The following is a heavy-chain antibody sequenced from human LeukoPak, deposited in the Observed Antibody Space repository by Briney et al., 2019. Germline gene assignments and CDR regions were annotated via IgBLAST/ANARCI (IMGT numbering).Heavy chain of an antibody. D-gene: IGHD6-19*01. CDR1: GFTFNTYW. V-gene: IGHV3-7*01. J-gene: IGHJ4*02. CDR2: IKQDGSEK. CDR3: ARVLFNSGFLDY. Sequence: PGGSLRLFCAASGFTFNTYWMRWVRQAPGKGLEWVANIKQDGSEKYYVDSVKGRFTISRDNAKNSLYLQMNSLRDEDTAVYYCARVLFNSGFLDYWGQGTLVTVSS.